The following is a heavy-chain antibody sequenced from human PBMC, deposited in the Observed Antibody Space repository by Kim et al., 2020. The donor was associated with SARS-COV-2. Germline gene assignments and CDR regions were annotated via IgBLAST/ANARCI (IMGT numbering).Heavy chain of an antibody. J-gene: IGHJ4*02. D-gene: IGHD6-13*01. CDR3: AAATSSSWYLWPGH. V-gene: IGHV3-30*02. Sequence: YADSVKGRFTSSRDNAKNTLYLQMNSLRTEDRAVYYCAAATSSSWYLWPGHWGQGTLVTVSS.